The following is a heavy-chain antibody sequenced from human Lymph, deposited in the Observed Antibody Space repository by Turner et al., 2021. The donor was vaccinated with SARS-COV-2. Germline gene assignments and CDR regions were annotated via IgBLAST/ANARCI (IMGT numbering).Heavy chain of an antibody. CDR2: FDPEDGEI. CDR3: ATVLCTGSSCYYYGMDV. J-gene: IGHJ6*02. Sequence: QVQLVQSGAEVKKPGASGTVSCKVSGYTLTELFMHWVRQAPGKGLEWMGGFDPEDGEIIYAQKFQGRVTMTEDTSTDTAYMELSSLRSEDTAVYYCATVLCTGSSCYYYGMDVWGQGTTVTVSS. CDR1: GYTLTELF. D-gene: IGHD2-15*01. V-gene: IGHV1-24*01.